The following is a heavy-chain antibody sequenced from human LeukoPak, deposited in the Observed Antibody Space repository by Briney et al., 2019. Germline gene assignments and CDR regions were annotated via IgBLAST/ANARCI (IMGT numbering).Heavy chain of an antibody. CDR2: IIPIFGTA. Sequence: SVKVSCKASGGTFISYAISWVRQAPGQGLEWMGGIIPIFGTANFAQKFQGRVTITADESTSTAYMELSSLRSEDTAVYYCVREAAAGTEAIYYFDYWGQGTLVTVSS. CDR3: VREAAAGTEAIYYFDY. J-gene: IGHJ4*02. D-gene: IGHD6-13*01. V-gene: IGHV1-69*13. CDR1: GGTFISYA.